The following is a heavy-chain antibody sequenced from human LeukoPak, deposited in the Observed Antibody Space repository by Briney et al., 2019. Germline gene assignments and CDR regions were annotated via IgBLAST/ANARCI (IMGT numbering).Heavy chain of an antibody. CDR3: ARCGRDYGILTGWIPYYYYYMDV. CDR1: GYTFTGYY. V-gene: IGHV1-2*02. J-gene: IGHJ6*03. CDR2: INPNSGGT. Sequence: ASVKVSCKASGYTFTGYYMHWVRQAPGQGLEWMGWINPNSGGTNYAQKFQGRVTMTRDTSISTAYMELSRLRSDDTAVYYCARCGRDYGILTGWIPYYYYYMDVWGKGTTVTISS. D-gene: IGHD3-9*01.